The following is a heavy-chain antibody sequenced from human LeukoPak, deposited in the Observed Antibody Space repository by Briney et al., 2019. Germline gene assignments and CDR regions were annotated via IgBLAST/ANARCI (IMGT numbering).Heavy chain of an antibody. D-gene: IGHD6-6*01. V-gene: IGHV3-23*01. J-gene: IGHJ4*02. CDR2: ISHTGGST. CDR1: GFTFNNYT. CDR3: AKEPRITGRLNYFDY. Sequence: GGSLRLSCAASGFTFNNYTMSWVRQAPGKGLEWVSGISHTGGSTYYADSVKGRFTISRDNSKNTLSLQMNSLTAEDTSVYYCAKEPRITGRLNYFDYWGQGTLVTVSS.